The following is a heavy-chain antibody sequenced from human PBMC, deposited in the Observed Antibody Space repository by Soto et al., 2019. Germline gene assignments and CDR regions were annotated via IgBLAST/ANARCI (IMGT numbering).Heavy chain of an antibody. CDR2: INAANGDT. J-gene: IGHJ6*02. Sequence: ASVKVSCKASGYTFTSYGIHWVRQAPGQRLEWMGWINAANGDTKYSPKFQGRVTMTRDTSTSTVYMELSSLRSEDTAVCYCASRKGYCGGDCYPMDVWGQGTTVTVSS. CDR1: GYTFTSYG. CDR3: ASRKGYCGGDCYPMDV. V-gene: IGHV1-3*01. D-gene: IGHD2-21*02.